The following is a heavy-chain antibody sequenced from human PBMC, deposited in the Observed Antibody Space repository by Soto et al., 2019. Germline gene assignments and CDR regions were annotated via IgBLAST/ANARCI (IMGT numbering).Heavy chain of an antibody. J-gene: IGHJ4*02. Sequence: GGSLRLSCAGSGFTFSTYWMTWVRQAPGKGLEWVANIKQDGSEKYYVDSVKGRFTISRDNAKNSLYLQMSSLRAEDTAVYYCARAIAAAGSFWGQGTLVTVSS. D-gene: IGHD6-13*01. CDR3: ARAIAAAGSF. CDR1: GFTFSTYW. CDR2: IKQDGSEK. V-gene: IGHV3-7*05.